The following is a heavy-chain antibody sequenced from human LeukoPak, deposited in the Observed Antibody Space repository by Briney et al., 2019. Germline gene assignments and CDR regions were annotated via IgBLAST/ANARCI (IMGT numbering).Heavy chain of an antibody. CDR3: ARATGDSSGYYPDY. CDR1: GGSISSGGYY. D-gene: IGHD3-22*01. V-gene: IGHV4-31*03. J-gene: IGHJ4*02. CDR2: IYYSGST. Sequence: SETLSLTCTVSGGSISSGGYYWSWIHQHPGKGLEWIGYIYYSGSTYYNPSLKSRVTISVDTSKNQFSLKLSSVTAADTAVYYCARATGDSSGYYPDYWGQGTLVTVSS.